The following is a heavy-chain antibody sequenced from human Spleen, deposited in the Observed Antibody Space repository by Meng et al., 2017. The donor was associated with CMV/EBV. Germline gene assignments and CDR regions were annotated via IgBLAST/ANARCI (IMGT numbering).Heavy chain of an antibody. Sequence: SGFTFGIYDMTWVRQGPGKGLEWVSSISSSGRNTYYADSVKGRFTISRDNSQNTLYLQMISLRVEDTGLYYCAKDAFGSSSYYYDYWGPGALVTVSS. CDR3: AKDAFGSSSYYYDY. V-gene: IGHV3-23*01. CDR2: ISSSGRNT. J-gene: IGHJ4*02. CDR1: GFTFGIYD. D-gene: IGHD6-13*01.